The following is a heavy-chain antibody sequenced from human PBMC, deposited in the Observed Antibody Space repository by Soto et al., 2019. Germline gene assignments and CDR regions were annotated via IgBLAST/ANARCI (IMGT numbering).Heavy chain of an antibody. CDR2: MNANSGKT. D-gene: IGHD4-17*01. CDR1: GYTFTSYD. J-gene: IGHJ4*02. V-gene: IGHV1-8*01. CDR3: TRTIYGDNVDY. Sequence: QVQLVQSGAEVKKPGASVKVSCKASGYTFTSYDINWVRQATGQGLEWMGWMNANSGKTGYAQKFQGRVTMTRNTSISTAYMALSSLRSEDTAVDYGTRTIYGDNVDYWGQGTLVTVSS.